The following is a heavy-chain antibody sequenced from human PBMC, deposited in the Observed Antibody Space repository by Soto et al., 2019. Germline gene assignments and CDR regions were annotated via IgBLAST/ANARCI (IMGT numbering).Heavy chain of an antibody. Sequence: GSLRLSCAASGFTFSSYAMHRVRQAPGKGLEWVAVISYDGSNKYYADSVKGRFTISRDNSKNTLYLQMNSLRAEDTAVYYCARVDNWQLVGYGMDVWGQGTTVTVSS. CDR1: GFTFSSYA. CDR3: ARVDNWQLVGYGMDV. CDR2: ISYDGSNK. D-gene: IGHD6-6*01. J-gene: IGHJ6*02. V-gene: IGHV3-30-3*01.